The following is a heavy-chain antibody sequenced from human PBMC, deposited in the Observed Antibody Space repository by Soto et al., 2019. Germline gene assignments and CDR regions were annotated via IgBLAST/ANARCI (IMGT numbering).Heavy chain of an antibody. J-gene: IGHJ4*02. CDR1: GFTFISDA. D-gene: IGHD6-19*01. V-gene: IGHV3-23*01. CDR3: AKHLDQGGWYYFEY. CDR2: ISGSGGST. Sequence: LSVSCAASGFTFISDAMSWVRQARGKGLEWVSAISGSGGSTYYADSVKGRFTISRDNSKNTLYLQMNSLRAEDTAVYYCAKHLDQGGWYYFEYLGQGTLDNVSS.